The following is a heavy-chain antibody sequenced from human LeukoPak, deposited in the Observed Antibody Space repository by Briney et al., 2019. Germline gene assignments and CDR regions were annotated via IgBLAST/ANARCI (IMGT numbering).Heavy chain of an antibody. V-gene: IGHV1-2*02. J-gene: IGHJ4*02. CDR3: ARSKDIMSGGVIVSYFDY. D-gene: IGHD3-16*02. Sequence: ASVKASCKASGYTFTGYYMHWVRQAPGQGLEWMGWINPNSGGTNYAQKFQGRVTMTRDTSISTAYMELSRLRSDDTAVYYCARSKDIMSGGVIVSYFDYWGQGTLVTVSS. CDR1: GYTFTGYY. CDR2: INPNSGGT.